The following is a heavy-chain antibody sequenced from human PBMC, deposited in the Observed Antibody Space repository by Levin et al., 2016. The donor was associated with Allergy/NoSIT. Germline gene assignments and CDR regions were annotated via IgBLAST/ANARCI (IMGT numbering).Heavy chain of an antibody. D-gene: IGHD1-7*01. CDR2: IYYSGST. CDR1: GGSISSSSYY. CDR3: ARDGNWNSDAFDI. Sequence: SETLSLTCTVSGGSISSSSYYWGWIRQPPGKGLEWIGSIYYSGSTYYNPSLKSRVTISVDTSKNQFSLKLSSVTAADTAVYYCARDGNWNSDAFDIWAQGTMVTVSS. V-gene: IGHV4-39*02. J-gene: IGHJ3*02.